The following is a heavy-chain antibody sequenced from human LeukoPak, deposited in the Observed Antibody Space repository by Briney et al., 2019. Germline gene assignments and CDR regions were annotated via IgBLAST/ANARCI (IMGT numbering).Heavy chain of an antibody. J-gene: IGHJ4*02. V-gene: IGHV1-69*13. CDR3: ARGDGYYKYYFDY. CDR2: IIPIFGTA. Sequence: SVKVSCKASGGTFSSYAISWVRQAPGQVLEWMGGIIPIFGTANYAQKFQGRVTITADESTSTAYMELSSLRSEDTAVYYCARGDGYYKYYFDYWGQGTLVTVSS. D-gene: IGHD5-24*01. CDR1: GGTFSSYA.